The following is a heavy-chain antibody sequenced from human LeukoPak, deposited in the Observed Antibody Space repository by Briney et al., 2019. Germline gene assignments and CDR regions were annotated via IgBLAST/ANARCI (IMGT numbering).Heavy chain of an antibody. CDR3: ARERLVLGGNFDY. Sequence: SQTVSLTCAISGDSVSSNSAAWSWFRQSPSRGLEWLGRTYYRSKWYDDYAISVKSRITINPDTSKNQFSLHLNSVSPEDTAVYFCARERLVLGGNFDYWGQGTLVTVSS. V-gene: IGHV6-1*01. CDR2: TYYRSKWYD. CDR1: GDSVSSNSAA. J-gene: IGHJ4*02. D-gene: IGHD6-19*01.